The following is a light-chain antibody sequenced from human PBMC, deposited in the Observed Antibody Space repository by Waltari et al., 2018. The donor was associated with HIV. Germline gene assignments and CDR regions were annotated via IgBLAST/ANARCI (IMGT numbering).Light chain of an antibody. CDR1: QNVKSN. J-gene: IGKJ1*01. V-gene: IGKV3D-15*01. CDR2: DAS. Sequence: EVVMTQSPATLGVSPGERVTLSCRTSQNVKSNLAWYQQKPGEAPRLLIQDASTRTSGVAARFSGSGSGTDFTLTISSLQSEDFAVYYCQQYYHWPRTFGQGTRV. CDR3: QQYYHWPRT.